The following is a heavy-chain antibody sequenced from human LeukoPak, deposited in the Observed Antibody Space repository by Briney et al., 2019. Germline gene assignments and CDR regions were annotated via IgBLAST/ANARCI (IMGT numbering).Heavy chain of an antibody. CDR1: GYTFTSYY. Sequence: ASVKVSCKASGYTFTSYYMHWVRQAPGQGLEWMGIINPSGGSTSYAQKFQGRVTMTRDTSTSTVYMELSSLRSEDTAVYYCARRHEGGDWNYVRLNYYFDYWGQGTLVTVSS. D-gene: IGHD1-7*01. J-gene: IGHJ4*02. V-gene: IGHV1-46*01. CDR3: ARRHEGGDWNYVRLNYYFDY. CDR2: INPSGGST.